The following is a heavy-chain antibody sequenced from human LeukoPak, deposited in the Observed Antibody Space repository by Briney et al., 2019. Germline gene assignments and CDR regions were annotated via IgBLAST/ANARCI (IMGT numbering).Heavy chain of an antibody. CDR1: GYTFTSYD. D-gene: IGHD3-22*01. J-gene: IGHJ4*02. V-gene: IGHV1-8*01. Sequence: ASVKVSCKASGYTFTSYDINWVRQATGQGLEWMGWMNPNSGNTGHAQKFQGRVTMTRNTSISTAYMELSSLRSEDTAVYYCASGSSVSYFDYWGQGTLVTVSS. CDR2: MNPNSGNT. CDR3: ASGSSVSYFDY.